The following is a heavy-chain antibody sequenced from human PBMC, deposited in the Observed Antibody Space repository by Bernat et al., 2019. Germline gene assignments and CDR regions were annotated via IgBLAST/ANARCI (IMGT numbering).Heavy chain of an antibody. J-gene: IGHJ3*02. Sequence: EVQLVESGGGLVQPGGSLRLSCAASGFTFSNYWMSWVRQAPGKGLEWVATIKLDGSEKYCVDSVKGRFTISRDNAKNSLYLQMNSLRAEDTAVYYCARDRSDILTGYNDAFDIWGQGTMVTVSS. D-gene: IGHD3-9*01. CDR1: GFTFSNYW. CDR3: ARDRSDILTGYNDAFDI. V-gene: IGHV3-7*03. CDR2: IKLDGSEK.